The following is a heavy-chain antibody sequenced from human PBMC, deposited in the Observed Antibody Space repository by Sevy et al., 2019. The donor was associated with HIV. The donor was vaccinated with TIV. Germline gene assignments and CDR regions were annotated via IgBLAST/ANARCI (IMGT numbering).Heavy chain of an antibody. D-gene: IGHD2-2*01. Sequence: GESLKISCAASGFTFSSYSMNWVRQAPGKGLEWVSSISSSSSYIYYADSVKGRFTISRDNAKNSLYLQMNSLRAEDTAVYYCARDIGLPAAPDYWGQGTLVTVSS. CDR2: ISSSSSYI. V-gene: IGHV3-21*01. CDR1: GFTFSSYS. J-gene: IGHJ4*02. CDR3: ARDIGLPAAPDY.